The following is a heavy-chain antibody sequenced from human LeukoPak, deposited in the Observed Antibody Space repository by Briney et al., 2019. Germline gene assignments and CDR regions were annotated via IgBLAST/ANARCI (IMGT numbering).Heavy chain of an antibody. CDR2: IIPNSGGT. CDR3: ACITLIRGVTSIGNP. V-gene: IGHV1-2*02. J-gene: IGHJ5*02. CDR1: GYTFTGYY. Sequence: ASVKVSCKASGYTFTGYYMHWVRQAPGQGLEWMGWIIPNSGGTNYAQKFQGRVTMTRDTSINTAYMELSRPRSDDTAVYYCACITLIRGVTSIGNPWGQGTLVTVSS. D-gene: IGHD3-10*01.